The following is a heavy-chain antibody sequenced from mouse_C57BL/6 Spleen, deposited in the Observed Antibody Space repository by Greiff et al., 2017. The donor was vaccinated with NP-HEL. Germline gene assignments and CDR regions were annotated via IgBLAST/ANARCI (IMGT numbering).Heavy chain of an antibody. CDR1: GYAFSSSW. CDR3: ARKYYDSNYFDY. Sequence: QVQLQQSGPELVKPGASVKISCKASGYAFSSSWMNWVKQRPGKGLEWIGRIYPGAGDTNYNGKFKGKATLTADKSSSTAYMQLSSLTSEDCAVYFCARKYYDSNYFDYWGQGTTLTVSS. D-gene: IGHD1-1*01. V-gene: IGHV1-82*01. J-gene: IGHJ2*01. CDR2: IYPGAGDT.